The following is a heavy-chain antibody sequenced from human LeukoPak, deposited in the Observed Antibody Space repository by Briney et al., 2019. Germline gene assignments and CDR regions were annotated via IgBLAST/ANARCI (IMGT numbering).Heavy chain of an antibody. V-gene: IGHV3-23*01. CDR3: AKEFYGGNAGTLGSDY. CDR2: ISGSGGNR. CDR1: GFTFSSSA. J-gene: IGHJ4*02. D-gene: IGHD4-23*01. Sequence: GGSLRLSCAASGFTFSSSAMSWVRQAPGEGLEWVSAISGSGGNRYYADSVKGRFTISRDNSKNTLYLQMNSLRAEDTAVYYCAKEFYGGNAGTLGSDYWGQGTLVTVSS.